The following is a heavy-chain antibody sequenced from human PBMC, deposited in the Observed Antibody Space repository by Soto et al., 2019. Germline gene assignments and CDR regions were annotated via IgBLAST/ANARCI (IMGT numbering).Heavy chain of an antibody. V-gene: IGHV3-30*18. CDR2: IAYDGTKK. J-gene: IGHJ6*02. D-gene: IGHD6-6*01. CDR3: AKDWRDRSSPYYYYVFDF. CDR1: GFSFRTFG. Sequence: QVQLVESGGGVVQPGTSLRLSCPASGFSFRTFGMHWVRQAPGKGLEWVAVIAYDGTKKYYGDSVKVRVTISRDNCDNPLYLKMNSLRVDDTAVSDCAKDWRDRSSPYYYYVFDFLGQETKVTVSS.